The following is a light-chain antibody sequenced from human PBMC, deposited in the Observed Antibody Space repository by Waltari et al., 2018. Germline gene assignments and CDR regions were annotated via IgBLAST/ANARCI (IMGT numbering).Light chain of an antibody. J-gene: IGLJ3*02. V-gene: IGLV2-14*01. CDR3: CSYTTSGTWV. CDR2: GVS. Sequence: QSAPTQPPSVSGSPGPSVTISCTGTSSDVGCYNYVSWYQQHPGKAPKLLIYGVSNRPSGVSDRFSGSKSGNTASLTISGSQAEDEADYYCCSYTTSGTWVFGGGTRLTVL. CDR1: SSDVGCYNY.